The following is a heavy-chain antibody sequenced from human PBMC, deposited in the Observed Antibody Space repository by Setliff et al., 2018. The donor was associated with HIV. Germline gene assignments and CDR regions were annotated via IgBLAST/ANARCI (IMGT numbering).Heavy chain of an antibody. J-gene: IGHJ4*02. D-gene: IGHD1-26*01. Sequence: PSETLSLTCAVYGGSFSGYYWTWIRQPPGKGLEWIGEINHSGSTNYNPSLKSRLTISVDTSKNQFSLKLTSVTAADTAVYYCARGLGMVEATTPFDYWGQGTLVTVSS. CDR2: INHSGST. V-gene: IGHV4-34*01. CDR3: ARGLGMVEATTPFDY. CDR1: GGSFSGYY.